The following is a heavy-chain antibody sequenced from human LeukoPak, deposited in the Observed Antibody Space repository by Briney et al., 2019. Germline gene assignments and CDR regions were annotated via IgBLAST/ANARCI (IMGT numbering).Heavy chain of an antibody. CDR1: GYTFTSYY. Sequence: ASVKVSCKASGYTFTSYYMHWVRQAPGQGLEWMGIINPSGGSTSYAQKFQGRVTMTRDTSTSTVYMELSSLRSEDTAVYYCARDPPNYYDSSGYYSPGGMDVWGRGTTVTVSS. V-gene: IGHV1-46*01. D-gene: IGHD3-22*01. J-gene: IGHJ6*02. CDR3: ARDPPNYYDSSGYYSPGGMDV. CDR2: INPSGGST.